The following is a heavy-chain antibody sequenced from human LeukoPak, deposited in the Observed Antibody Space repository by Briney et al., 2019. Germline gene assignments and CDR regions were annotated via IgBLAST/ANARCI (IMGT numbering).Heavy chain of an antibody. CDR1: GGTFSSYA. D-gene: IGHD3-10*01. V-gene: IGHV1-69*13. CDR3: ARVWITMVRGVIITNNWFDP. J-gene: IGHJ5*02. Sequence: ASVTVSCKASGGTFSSYAISWVRQAPGQGLEWMGGIIPIFGTANYAQKFQGRVTITADESTSTAYMELSSLRSEDTAVYYCARVWITMVRGVIITNNWFDPWGQGTLVTVSS. CDR2: IIPIFGTA.